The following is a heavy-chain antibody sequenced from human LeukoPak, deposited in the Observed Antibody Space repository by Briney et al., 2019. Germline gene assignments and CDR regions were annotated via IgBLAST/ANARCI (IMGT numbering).Heavy chain of an antibody. CDR1: GFTFSSYS. CDR3: ARVVVIGLHFDH. D-gene: IGHD3-22*01. CDR2: ISSSSSYI. V-gene: IGHV3-21*01. J-gene: IGHJ4*02. Sequence: GGSLRLSCAASGFTFSSYSMNWVRQAPGKGLEWVSSISSSSSYIYYADSVKGRFTISRDNAKNSLYLLMNSLRAEDTAVYYCARVVVIGLHFDHWGQGTLVTVSS.